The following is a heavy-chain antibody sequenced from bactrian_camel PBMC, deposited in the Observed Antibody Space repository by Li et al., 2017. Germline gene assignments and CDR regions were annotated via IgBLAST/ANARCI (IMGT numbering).Heavy chain of an antibody. D-gene: IGHD5*01. J-gene: IGHJ4*01. CDR1: GFTFSNYW. CDR2: IHGDSGDT. CDR3: AAGSNALGTVGYPY. V-gene: IGHV3S6*01. Sequence: VQLVESGGGLVQPGGSLRLSCTASGFTFSNYWMYWVRQAPGKGLEWLSNIHGDSGDTFYTDSVKGRFTISLDNANNTVYLQLTSLKTEDTTMYYCAAGSNALGTVGYPYWGQGTQVTFS.